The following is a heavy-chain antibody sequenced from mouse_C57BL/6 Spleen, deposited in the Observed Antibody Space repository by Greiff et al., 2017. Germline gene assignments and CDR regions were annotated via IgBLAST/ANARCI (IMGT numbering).Heavy chain of an antibody. D-gene: IGHD1-1*01. J-gene: IGHJ1*03. Sequence: EVKLMESGAELVRPGASVKLSCTASGFNIKDYYMHWVKQRPEQGLEWIGWIDPENGDTEYASKFQGKATITADTSSNTAYLQLSSRTSEDPAVYYCTTITTVLRYFEGWGTGTTVTVSA. CDR3: TTITTVLRYFEG. CDR2: IDPENGDT. V-gene: IGHV14-4*01. CDR1: GFNIKDYY.